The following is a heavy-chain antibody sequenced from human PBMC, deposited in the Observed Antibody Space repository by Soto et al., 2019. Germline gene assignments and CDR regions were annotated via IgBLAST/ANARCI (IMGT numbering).Heavy chain of an antibody. CDR2: ISYDGSNK. CDR3: ARDLLTYYDILAGFDY. Sequence: QAGGSLRLSCAASGFTFSSYGMHWVRQAPGKGLEWVAVISYDGSNKYYADSVKGRFTISRDNSKNTLYLQMNSLRAEDTAVYYCARDLLTYYDILAGFDYWGQGTLVTVSS. D-gene: IGHD3-9*01. V-gene: IGHV3-30*03. J-gene: IGHJ4*02. CDR1: GFTFSSYG.